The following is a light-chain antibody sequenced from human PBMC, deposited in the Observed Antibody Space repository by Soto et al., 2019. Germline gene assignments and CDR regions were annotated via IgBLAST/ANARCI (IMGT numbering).Light chain of an antibody. Sequence: QSVLTQPPSVSGAPGQRVTIFCIGSSSNIGAGYDVHWYQQLPGTAPKLLIYGNTNRPSGVPDRFSGSKSGTSASLAITGVQAEDEADYYCQSYDSSLSDSVVFGEGTKVTVL. CDR2: GNT. J-gene: IGLJ2*01. CDR1: SSNIGAGYD. CDR3: QSYDSSLSDSVV. V-gene: IGLV1-40*01.